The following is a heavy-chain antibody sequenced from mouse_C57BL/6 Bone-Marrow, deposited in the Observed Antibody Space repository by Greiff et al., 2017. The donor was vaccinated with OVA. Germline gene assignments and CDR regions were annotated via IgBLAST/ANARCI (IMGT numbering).Heavy chain of an antibody. CDR2: IDPSDSYT. D-gene: IGHD2-1*01. CDR3: ARWSYGNYGWCAY. Sequence: QVQLQQPGAELVMPGASVKLSCKASGYTFTSYWMHWVKQRPGQGLEWIGEIDPSDSYTNYNQKFKGKSTLTVDKSSSTAYMQLSSLTSEDSAVYYCARWSYGNYGWCAYWGQGTLVTVSA. J-gene: IGHJ3*01. CDR1: GYTFTSYW. V-gene: IGHV1-69*01.